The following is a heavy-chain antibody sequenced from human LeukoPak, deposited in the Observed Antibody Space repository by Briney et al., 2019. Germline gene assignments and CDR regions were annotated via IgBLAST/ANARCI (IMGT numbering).Heavy chain of an antibody. CDR1: GGSFSGYY. V-gene: IGHV4-34*01. CDR2: INHSGST. D-gene: IGHD6-13*01. CDR3: AVSFIAAAGDDAFDI. J-gene: IGHJ3*02. Sequence: SETLSLTCAVYGGSFSGYYWCWIRQPPGKGLEWIGEINHSGSTNYNPSLKSRVTISVDTSKNQFSLKLSSVTAADTAVYYCAVSFIAAAGDDAFDIWGQGTMVTVSS.